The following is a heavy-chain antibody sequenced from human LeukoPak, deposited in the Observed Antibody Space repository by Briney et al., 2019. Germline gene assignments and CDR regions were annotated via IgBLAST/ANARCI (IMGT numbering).Heavy chain of an antibody. CDR2: INPNSGGT. J-gene: IGHJ4*02. V-gene: IGHV1-2*02. Sequence: GASVKVSCKASGYTFTGHYMHWVRQAPGQGLEWMGWINPNSGGTSYAQNFQGRVTMTRDTSINTAYMELSRLRSDDTAVYYCARDRSSGWYAFDYWGQGTLVTVSS. D-gene: IGHD6-19*01. CDR3: ARDRSSGWYAFDY. CDR1: GYTFTGHY.